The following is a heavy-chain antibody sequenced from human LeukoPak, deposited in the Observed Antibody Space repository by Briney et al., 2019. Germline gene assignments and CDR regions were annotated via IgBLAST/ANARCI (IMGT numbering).Heavy chain of an antibody. CDR3: ARGYGSGGNFDY. V-gene: IGHV1-69*06. D-gene: IGHD3-10*01. CDR1: GGTFTSYA. CDR2: IIPIFGTA. J-gene: IGHJ4*02. Sequence: GASVKVSCKAAGGTFTSYAVRWVRRAPGQGLEGRGGIIPIFGTAKYAQKFQGRVTITADKSTSTAYMELSSLRSEDTAVYYCARGYGSGGNFDYWGQGTLVTVSS.